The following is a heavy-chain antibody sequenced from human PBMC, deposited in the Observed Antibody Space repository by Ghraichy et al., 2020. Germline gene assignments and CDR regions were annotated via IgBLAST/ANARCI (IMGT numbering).Heavy chain of an antibody. D-gene: IGHD1-14*01. J-gene: IGHJ3*02. Sequence: GGSLRLSCAASGFNFNSYWMHWVRQAPGKGLVWVARMNRDGTYTSYAESVKGRFTISRDNAKNTLFLQMNDLRAEDTAVYYCASLHRDDAFDIWGQGTMVTVSS. CDR3: ASLHRDDAFDI. CDR1: GFNFNSYW. V-gene: IGHV3-74*01. CDR2: MNRDGTYT.